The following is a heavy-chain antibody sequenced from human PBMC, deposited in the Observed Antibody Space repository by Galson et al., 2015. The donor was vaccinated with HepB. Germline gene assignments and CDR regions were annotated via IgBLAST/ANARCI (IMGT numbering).Heavy chain of an antibody. D-gene: IGHD2-15*01. V-gene: IGHV1-58*02. J-gene: IGHJ3*02. CDR3: AADVEGGYCSGGSCYAAYAFDI. CDR2: IVVGSGNT. Sequence: SVKVSCKASGFTFTSSAMQWVRQARGQRLEWIGWIVVGSGNTNYAQKFQERVTITRDMSTSTAYMELSSLRSEDTAVYYCAADVEGGYCSGGSCYAAYAFDIWGQGTMVTVSS. CDR1: GFTFTSSA.